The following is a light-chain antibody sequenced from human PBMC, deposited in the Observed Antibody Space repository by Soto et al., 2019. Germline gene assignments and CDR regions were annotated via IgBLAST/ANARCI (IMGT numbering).Light chain of an antibody. CDR2: EGN. V-gene: IGLV2-23*01. Sequence: QSVLTQPASVSGSPGQSITISCTGTSSDFGSYNLVSWYQQHPGKAPKLMICEGNKRPSGVSNRFSGSKSGNTASLTISGLQAEDEADYYCCSYAGSGTWVFGGGTKLTVL. CDR1: SSDFGSYNL. J-gene: IGLJ3*02. CDR3: CSYAGSGTWV.